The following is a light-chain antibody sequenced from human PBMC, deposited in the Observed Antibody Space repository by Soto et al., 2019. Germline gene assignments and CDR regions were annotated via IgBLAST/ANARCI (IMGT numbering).Light chain of an antibody. CDR2: GAS. J-gene: IGKJ1*01. CDR1: QSVSSSS. Sequence: EIVLTQSPGTLSLSPGERATLSCRASQSVSSSSLAWYRQKHGQAPRLLIYGASTRAAGIPDRFSGSGSGTDFTLTISRLEPEDFAVYYCQQYGGSTWTFGHGNKV. V-gene: IGKV3-20*01. CDR3: QQYGGSTWT.